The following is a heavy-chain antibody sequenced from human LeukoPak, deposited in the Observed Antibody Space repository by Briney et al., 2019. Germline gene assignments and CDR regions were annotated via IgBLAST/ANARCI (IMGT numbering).Heavy chain of an antibody. CDR2: INHSGST. D-gene: IGHD5-18*01. V-gene: IGHV4-34*01. CDR3: ARLLGYSYGSLDY. J-gene: IGHJ4*02. CDR1: GGSFGGYS. Sequence: SETLSLTCAVYGGSFGGYSWSWIRNPPGKGLEGIGEINHSGSTNYNPSLKSRVTISVDTSKNQFSLKLSSVTAADTAVYYCARLLGYSYGSLDYWGQGTLVTVSS.